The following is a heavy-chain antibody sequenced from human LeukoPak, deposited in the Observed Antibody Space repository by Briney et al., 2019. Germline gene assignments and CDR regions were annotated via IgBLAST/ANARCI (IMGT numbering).Heavy chain of an antibody. Sequence: SETLSLTCTVSGGSISSYYWSWIRQPPGKGLEWIGYIYYSGSTNYNPSLKSRVTISVDTSKNQFSLKLSSVTAGDTAVYYCATGGALDRGAFDIWGQGTMVTVSS. D-gene: IGHD1-1*01. CDR2: IYYSGST. CDR3: ATGGALDRGAFDI. CDR1: GGSISSYY. V-gene: IGHV4-59*01. J-gene: IGHJ3*02.